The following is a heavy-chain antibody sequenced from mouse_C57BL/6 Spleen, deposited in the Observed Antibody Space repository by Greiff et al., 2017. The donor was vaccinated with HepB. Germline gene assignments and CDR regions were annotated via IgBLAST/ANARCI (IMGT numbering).Heavy chain of an antibody. D-gene: IGHD1-2*01. CDR2: ISYDGSN. CDR3: ARGDYYGGIDY. CDR1: GYSITSGYY. J-gene: IGHJ2*01. V-gene: IGHV3-6*01. Sequence: ESGPGLVKPSQSLSLTCSVTGYSITSGYYWNWIRQFPGNKLEWMGYISYDGSNNYNPSLKNRISITRDTSKNQFFLKLNSVTTEDTATYYCARGDYYGGIDYWGQGTTLTVSS.